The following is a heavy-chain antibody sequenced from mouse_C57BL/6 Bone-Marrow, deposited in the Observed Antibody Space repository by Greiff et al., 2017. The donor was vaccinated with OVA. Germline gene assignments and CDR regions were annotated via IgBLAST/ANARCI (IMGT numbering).Heavy chain of an antibody. J-gene: IGHJ1*03. CDR3: ARNEGDYGSSYWYFDV. CDR1: GFSLTSYA. V-gene: IGHV2-9-1*01. D-gene: IGHD1-1*01. Sequence: QVQLKESGPGLVAPSQSLSITCTVSGFSLTSYAISWVRQPPGKGLEWLGVIWTGGGTNYNSDLKSRLSISKDNSKSQVFLKMNSLQTDDTARYYCARNEGDYGSSYWYFDVWGTGTTVTVSS. CDR2: IWTGGGT.